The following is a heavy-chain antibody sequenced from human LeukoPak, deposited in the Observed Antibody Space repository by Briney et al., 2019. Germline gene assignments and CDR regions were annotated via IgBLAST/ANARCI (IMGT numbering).Heavy chain of an antibody. J-gene: IGHJ4*02. CDR1: GGSISSGSYY. V-gene: IGHV4-61*02. Sequence: SETLSLTCTVSGGSISSGSYYWSWIRQPAGKGLEWIGRIYTSGSTNYNPSLKSRVTISVDTSKNQFSLKLSSVTAADTAAYYCARGDSERYYFDYWGQGTLVTVSS. CDR2: IYTSGST. CDR3: ARGDSERYYFDY. D-gene: IGHD3/OR15-3a*01.